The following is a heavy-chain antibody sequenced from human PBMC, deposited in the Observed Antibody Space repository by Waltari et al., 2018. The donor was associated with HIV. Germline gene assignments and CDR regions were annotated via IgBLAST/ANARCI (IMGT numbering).Heavy chain of an antibody. Sequence: QVQLQQWGTGLLKPSETLSLTCAVYGVSLSNYYWSWIRQSPGKSPEWLCDIKFGERANYKPSLKSRLNISLDTSKKQLSLKRTSVTVADTALYYCARVGRLAVAGGDYWGRGTLVTVSS. CDR1: GVSLSNYY. J-gene: IGHJ4*02. D-gene: IGHD6-19*01. CDR2: IKFGERA. CDR3: ARVGRLAVAGGDY. V-gene: IGHV4-34*01.